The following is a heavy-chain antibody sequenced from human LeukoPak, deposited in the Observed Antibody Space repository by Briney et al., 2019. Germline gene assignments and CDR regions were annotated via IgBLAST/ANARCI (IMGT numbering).Heavy chain of an antibody. Sequence: SETLSLTCTVSVGSISSYYWSLIRQPAGKGLEWIGRIYTSGSTNYNPSLKSRVTMSVDTSKNQFSLKLSSVTAADTAVYYCARVGASGYYNKGGYFDYWGQGTLVTVSS. D-gene: IGHD3-22*01. J-gene: IGHJ4*02. V-gene: IGHV4-4*07. CDR2: IYTSGST. CDR1: VGSISSYY. CDR3: ARVGASGYYNKGGYFDY.